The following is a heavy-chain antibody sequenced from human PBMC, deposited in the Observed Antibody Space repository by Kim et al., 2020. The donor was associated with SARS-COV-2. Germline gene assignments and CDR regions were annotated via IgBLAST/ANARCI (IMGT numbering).Heavy chain of an antibody. CDR1: GFTFSSYS. J-gene: IGHJ4*02. V-gene: IGHV3-21*01. CDR3: ASLPATRGSRDY. D-gene: IGHD1-26*01. Sequence: GGSLRLSCAASGFTFSSYSMNWVRQAPGKGLEWVSSISSSSSYIYYADSVKGRFTISRDNAKNSLYLQMNSLRAEDTAVYYCASLPATRGSRDYWGQGTLVTVSS. CDR2: ISSSSSYI.